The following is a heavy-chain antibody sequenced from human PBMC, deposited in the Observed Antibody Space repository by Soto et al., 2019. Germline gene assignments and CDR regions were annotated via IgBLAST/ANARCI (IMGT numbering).Heavy chain of an antibody. D-gene: IGHD6-19*01. CDR2: ISTGGATT. J-gene: IGHJ4*02. CDR1: GFTFGNFA. CDR3: AKDRGGTGWPFDH. V-gene: IGHV3-23*01. Sequence: GGSLRLSCTPSGFTFGNFAMSWVRQAPGKGLEWVSSISTGGATTYYADSVKGRVTMSRDNSKNTLSLQMISLRAEDSAVYYCAKDRGGTGWPFDHWGQGTLVTVSS.